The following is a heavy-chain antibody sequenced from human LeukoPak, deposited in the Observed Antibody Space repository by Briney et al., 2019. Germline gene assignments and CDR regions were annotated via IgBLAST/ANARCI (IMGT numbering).Heavy chain of an antibody. J-gene: IGHJ5*02. CDR1: GFTFDDYA. D-gene: IGHD6-13*01. V-gene: IGHV3-9*01. Sequence: GRSLRLSCAASGFTFDDYAMHWVRQAPGKGLEWVSGISWNSGSIGYADSVKGRFTISRDNAKNSLYLQMSSLRAEDTALYYCAGSRQQLSNWFDPWGQGTLVTVSS. CDR2: ISWNSGSI. CDR3: AGSRQQLSNWFDP.